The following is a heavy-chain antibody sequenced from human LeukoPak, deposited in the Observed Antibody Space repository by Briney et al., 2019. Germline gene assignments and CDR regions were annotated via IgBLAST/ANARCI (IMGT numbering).Heavy chain of an antibody. V-gene: IGHV4-34*01. CDR2: INHSGTT. D-gene: IGHD5-18*01. Sequence: SETLSLTCAVYGGSFSGYYWSWIRQPPGKGLEWVGEINHSGTTNYNPSLKSRVTISVDTSKNQFSLKLSSVTAADTAVYYCARTTEGGYTYGYFYYYYMDVWGKGTTVTISS. J-gene: IGHJ6*03. CDR1: GGSFSGYY. CDR3: ARTTEGGYTYGYFYYYYMDV.